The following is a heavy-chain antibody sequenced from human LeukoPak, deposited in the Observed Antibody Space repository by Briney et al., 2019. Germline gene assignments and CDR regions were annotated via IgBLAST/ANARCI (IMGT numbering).Heavy chain of an antibody. CDR1: GGSISSGSYY. V-gene: IGHV4-61*02. Sequence: SETLSLTCTVSGGSISSGSYYWSWIRQPAGKGLEWIGRIYTSGSTNYNPSLKSRVTISVDKSKNQFSLKLSSVTAADTAVYYCATPSGFDCSGGSCYSSGPLEYFQHWGQGTLVTVSS. CDR3: ATPSGFDCSGGSCYSSGPLEYFQH. D-gene: IGHD2-15*01. CDR2: IYTSGST. J-gene: IGHJ1*01.